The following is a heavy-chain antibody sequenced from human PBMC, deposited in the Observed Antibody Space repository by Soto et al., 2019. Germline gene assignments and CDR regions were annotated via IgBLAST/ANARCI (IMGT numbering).Heavy chain of an antibody. CDR3: ASLGYCSGGSCYFGNYYFDY. Sequence: PSETLSLTCTVSGGSISSGGYYWSWNRQHPGKGLEWIGYIYYSGSTYYNPSLKSRVTISVDTSKNQFSLKLSSVTAADTAVYYCASLGYCSGGSCYFGNYYFDYWGQGTLVTVSS. V-gene: IGHV4-31*03. D-gene: IGHD2-15*01. J-gene: IGHJ4*02. CDR1: GGSISSGGYY. CDR2: IYYSGST.